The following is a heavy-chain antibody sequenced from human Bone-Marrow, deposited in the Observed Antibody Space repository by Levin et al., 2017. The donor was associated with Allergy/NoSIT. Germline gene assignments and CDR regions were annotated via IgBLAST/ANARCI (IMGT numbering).Heavy chain of an antibody. Sequence: GGSLRLSCAASGFTFDDYTMHWVRQAPGKGLEWVSSINWKGNSVDYADSVKGRFTMSRDNAKNSLDLQMNSLRGEDTALYFCAKDSRSSSSMDYYYYHGMDVWGQGTTVTVSS. D-gene: IGHD6-6*01. CDR2: INWKGNSV. J-gene: IGHJ6*02. V-gene: IGHV3-9*01. CDR1: GFTFDDYT. CDR3: AKDSRSSSSMDYYYYHGMDV.